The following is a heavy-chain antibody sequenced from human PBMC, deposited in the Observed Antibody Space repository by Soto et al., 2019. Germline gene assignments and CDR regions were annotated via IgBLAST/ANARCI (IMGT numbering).Heavy chain of an antibody. D-gene: IGHD2-15*01. CDR3: ARNAYCSGGSCYPGPYFDY. J-gene: IGHJ4*02. V-gene: IGHV4-34*01. Sequence: QVQLQQWGAGLLKPSETLSLTCAVYGGSFSGYYWSWIRQPPGKGLEWIGEINHSGSINYNPSLKSRVTISVDTSKNQFSLKLSSVTAADTAVYYCARNAYCSGGSCYPGPYFDYWGQGTLVTVSS. CDR1: GGSFSGYY. CDR2: INHSGSI.